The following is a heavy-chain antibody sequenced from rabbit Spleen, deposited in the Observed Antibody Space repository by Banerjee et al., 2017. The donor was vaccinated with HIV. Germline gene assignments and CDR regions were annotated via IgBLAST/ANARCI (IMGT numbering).Heavy chain of an antibody. CDR2: IYAGSSGNT. Sequence: QSLEESGGDLVKPGASLTLTCTASGFSFSSRYYMCWVRQAPGKGLEWIACIYAGSSGNTYYASWAKGRFTISKTSSTTVTLQMTRLTAADTATYFCARDTSSSFSSYGMDLWGPGTLVTVS. CDR3: ARDTSSSFSSYGMDL. V-gene: IGHV1S40*01. CDR1: GFSFSSRYY. D-gene: IGHD1-1*01. J-gene: IGHJ6*01.